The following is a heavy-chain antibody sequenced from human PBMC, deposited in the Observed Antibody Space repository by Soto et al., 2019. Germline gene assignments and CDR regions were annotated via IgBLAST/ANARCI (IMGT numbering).Heavy chain of an antibody. Sequence: PVGSLRLSCAASGFTFSSYGMHWVRQAPGKGLEWVAVISYDGSNKYYADSVKGRFTISRDNSKNTLYLQMNSLRAEDTAVYYCAKDLEGPFDYWGQGTLVTVSS. CDR1: GFTFSSYG. CDR2: ISYDGSNK. J-gene: IGHJ4*02. CDR3: AKDLEGPFDY. V-gene: IGHV3-30*18.